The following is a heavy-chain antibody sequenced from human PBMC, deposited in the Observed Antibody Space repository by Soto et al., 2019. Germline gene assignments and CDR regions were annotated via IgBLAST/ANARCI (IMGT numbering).Heavy chain of an antibody. CDR1: GGFLSDSY. J-gene: IGHJ4*02. Sequence: PETPSLTCAVYGGFLSDSYWTWIRQPAGKGLXGIXRVXXSXXXXXNXXLKSRVTISVDTSKNQFSLKLSSVTAADTAVYYCARGSSGYYYLFDYWGQGTLVTVS. D-gene: IGHD3-22*01. CDR3: ARGSSGYYYLFDY. V-gene: IGHV4-59*10. CDR2: VXXSXXX.